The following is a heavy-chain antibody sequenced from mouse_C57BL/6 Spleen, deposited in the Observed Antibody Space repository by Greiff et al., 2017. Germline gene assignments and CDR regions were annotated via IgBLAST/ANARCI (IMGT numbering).Heavy chain of an antibody. Sequence: EVQLKQSGPVLVKPGASVKMSCKASGYTFTDYYMNWVKQSHGKSLEWIGVINPYNGGTSYNQKFKGKATLTVDKSSSTAYMELNSLTSEDSAVYYCARPFDYDGAWFAYWGQGTLVTVSA. CDR3: ARPFDYDGAWFAY. CDR2: INPYNGGT. V-gene: IGHV1-19*01. D-gene: IGHD2-4*01. J-gene: IGHJ3*01. CDR1: GYTFTDYY.